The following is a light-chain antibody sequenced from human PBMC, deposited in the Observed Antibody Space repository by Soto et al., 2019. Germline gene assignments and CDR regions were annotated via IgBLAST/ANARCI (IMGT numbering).Light chain of an antibody. CDR3: SSYTSSSTPYV. J-gene: IGLJ1*01. Sequence: QSALTQPASVSGSPGQSITIFCTGTSSDIGGYNYVSWYQQHPGKAPKLIIYDVSARPSGVSSRFSGSTSGYTASLTISGLQTEDEADYYCSSYTSSSTPYVFGTGTKVTVL. CDR1: SSDIGGYNY. V-gene: IGLV2-14*01. CDR2: DVS.